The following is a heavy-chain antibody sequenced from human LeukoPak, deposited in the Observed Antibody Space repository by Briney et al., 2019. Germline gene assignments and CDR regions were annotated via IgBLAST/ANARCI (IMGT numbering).Heavy chain of an antibody. CDR3: ARGVSSGWYSLDY. D-gene: IGHD6-19*01. CDR1: GYSINNGYY. J-gene: IGHJ4*02. CDR2: IYYSGST. Sequence: SETLSLTCTVSGYSINNGYYWGWTRQPPGKGLEWIGYIYYSGSTNYNPSLKSRVTISVDTSKNQFSLKLSSVTAADSAVYYCARGVSSGWYSLDYWGQGTLVTVSS. V-gene: IGHV4-61*01.